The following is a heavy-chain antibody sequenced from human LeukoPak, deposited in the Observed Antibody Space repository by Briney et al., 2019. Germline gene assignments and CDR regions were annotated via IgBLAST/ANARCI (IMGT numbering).Heavy chain of an antibody. V-gene: IGHV3-48*01. J-gene: IGHJ6*03. Sequence: GGSLRLSCAASGFTFSSYSMNWVRQAPGKGMEWVSYISSSSSTIYYADSVKGRFTISRDNAKNSLYLQMNSLRAEDTALYYCAKDRGGKKRSYYDFWSGYYSHYYYMDVWGKGTTVTVSS. CDR2: ISSSSSTI. D-gene: IGHD3-3*01. CDR1: GFTFSSYS. CDR3: AKDRGGKKRSYYDFWSGYYSHYYYMDV.